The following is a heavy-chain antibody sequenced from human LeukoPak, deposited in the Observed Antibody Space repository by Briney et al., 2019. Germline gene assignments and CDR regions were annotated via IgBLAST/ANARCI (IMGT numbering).Heavy chain of an antibody. CDR2: ISGSGGST. Sequence: GGSLRLSCAASGFTFSSYAMSWVRQAPGKGLEWVSAISGSGGSTYYADSVKGRFTISRDNSKNTLYLQMNSLRAEDTAVYCCAKTRVAVAGPDYYYYGMDVWGQGTTVTVSS. CDR3: AKTRVAVAGPDYYYYGMDV. J-gene: IGHJ6*02. D-gene: IGHD6-19*01. V-gene: IGHV3-23*01. CDR1: GFTFSSYA.